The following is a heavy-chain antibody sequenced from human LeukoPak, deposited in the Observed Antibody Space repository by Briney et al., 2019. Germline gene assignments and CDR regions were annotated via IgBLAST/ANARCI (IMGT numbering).Heavy chain of an antibody. CDR1: GFTFSSYS. V-gene: IGHV3-21*01. J-gene: IGHJ4*02. Sequence: GGSLRLSCAASGFTFSSYSMTWVRQAPGKGLEWVSSISSSSSYIYHADSVKGRFTISRDNAKNSLYLQMNSLRAEDTAGYYRARERAPPPPFFSSSWYGPDYWGQGTLVTVSS. CDR2: ISSSSSYI. D-gene: IGHD6-13*01. CDR3: ARERAPPPPFFSSSWYGPDY.